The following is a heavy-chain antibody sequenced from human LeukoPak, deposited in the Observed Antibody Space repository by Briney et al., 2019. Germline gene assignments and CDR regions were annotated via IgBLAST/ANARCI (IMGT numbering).Heavy chain of an antibody. D-gene: IGHD3-9*01. J-gene: IGHJ1*01. CDR3: ASFGYDILTGLSYFQH. CDR1: GESLSGYY. Sequence: SETLSLTCAVYGESLSGYYWSWIRQPPGKGLEWIGEIDHTGSSNYNPSLKSRVTISLDTSKDQFSLKLNSVTAADTAVYYCASFGYDILTGLSYFQHWGQGTLVTVSS. CDR2: IDHTGSS. V-gene: IGHV4-34*01.